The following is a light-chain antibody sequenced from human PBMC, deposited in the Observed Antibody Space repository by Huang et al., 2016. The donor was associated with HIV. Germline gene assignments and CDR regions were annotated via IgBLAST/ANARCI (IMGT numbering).Light chain of an antibody. CDR2: LGA. CDR3: MQTLQTPRT. Sequence: DIVMTQSPLSLPVTPGEPASISCRSSQSLLHSNGYNYLAWYLQKPGQSPQLLIYLGANRASGVPDRFSGRGSGADFTLKISRVEAEDVGIYYCMQTLQTPRTFGHGTKVEIK. CDR1: QSLLHSNGYNY. V-gene: IGKV2-28*01. J-gene: IGKJ1*01.